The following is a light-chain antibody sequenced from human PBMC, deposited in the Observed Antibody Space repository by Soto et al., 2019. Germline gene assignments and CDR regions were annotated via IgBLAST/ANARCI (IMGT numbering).Light chain of an antibody. J-gene: IGLJ2*01. CDR2: DVS. Sequence: QSALTQPASVSGSPGQSITISFTGTSSDFGGYNYVSWYQQHPGKAPKLMIYDVSNRPSGVSNRFSGSKSVNTASLTISGLQPGDEADYYCSAYTGGSTVLFGGGTKLTVL. CDR1: SSDFGGYNY. V-gene: IGLV2-14*01. CDR3: SAYTGGSTVL.